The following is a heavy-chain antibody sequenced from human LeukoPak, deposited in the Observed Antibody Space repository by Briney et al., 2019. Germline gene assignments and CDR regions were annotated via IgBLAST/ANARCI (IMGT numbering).Heavy chain of an antibody. J-gene: IGHJ6*02. CDR1: GYSFTSYW. D-gene: IGHD3-10*01. Sequence: GESLQISCKGSGYSFTSYWIGWVRRMPGKGLEWRGIIYPGDSDTRYSPSFQGQVTISADKSVSTAYLQWSSLKASDTAMYYCARWGVRFRGVIRTPYYYYGMDVWGQGTTVTVSS. CDR2: IYPGDSDT. CDR3: ARWGVRFRGVIRTPYYYYGMDV. V-gene: IGHV5-51*01.